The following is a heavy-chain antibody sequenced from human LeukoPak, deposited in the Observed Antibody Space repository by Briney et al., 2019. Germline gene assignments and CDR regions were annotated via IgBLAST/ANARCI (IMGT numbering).Heavy chain of an antibody. J-gene: IGHJ4*02. CDR1: GESFSGYF. D-gene: IGHD5-12*01. V-gene: IGHV4-34*01. CDR3: ARKSGYARDY. Sequence: SETLSLTCAVYGESFSGYFWNWIRQPPGKGLEWIGEINHSGSTSNHNPSLKSRVTMSVDTSKNQFSLKLSSVTAADTAVYYCARKSGYARDYWGQGYLVTVSS. CDR2: INHSGSTS.